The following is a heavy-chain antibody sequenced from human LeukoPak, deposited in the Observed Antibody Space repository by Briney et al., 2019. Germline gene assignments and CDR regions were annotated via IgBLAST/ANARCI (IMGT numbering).Heavy chain of an antibody. V-gene: IGHV3-23*01. D-gene: IGHD3-10*01. CDR3: AKDDAWLRFGE. J-gene: IGHJ4*02. CDR2: ISPSGDIT. Sequence: GGSLRLSCAASGFTFSNHGMNWVRQAPGKGLEWVSGISPSGDITYYADSVKGRFTISRDNSKNTVYLQVVSLTAEDTAVYYCAKDDAWLRFGEWSQGTLVTVSS. CDR1: GFTFSNHG.